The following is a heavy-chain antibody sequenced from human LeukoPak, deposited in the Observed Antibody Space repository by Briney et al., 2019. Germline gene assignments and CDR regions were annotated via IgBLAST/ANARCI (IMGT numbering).Heavy chain of an antibody. CDR2: IIPIFGTA. J-gene: IGHJ4*02. D-gene: IGHD1-26*01. Sequence: GASVKVSCKASGGTFSSYAISWVRQGPGQGLEWMGGIIPIFGTANYAQKFQGRVTITADESTSTAYMELSSLRSEDTAAYYCARETDVGATFDYWGQGTLVTVSS. V-gene: IGHV1-69*13. CDR1: GGTFSSYA. CDR3: ARETDVGATFDY.